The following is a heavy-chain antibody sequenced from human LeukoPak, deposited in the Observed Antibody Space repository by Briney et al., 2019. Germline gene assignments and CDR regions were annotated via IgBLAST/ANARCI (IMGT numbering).Heavy chain of an antibody. CDR3: ARLPLHSYFDY. CDR2: IYHSGST. V-gene: IGHV4-38-2*01. CDR1: GYSLSSGYY. Sequence: SETLSLTCAVSGYSLSSGYYWGCSRQPPGKGLGWIGSIYHSGSTYYNPSLKSRVTISVDTSKNQFSLKLSSVTAADTAVYYCARLPLHSYFDYWGQGTLVTVSS. J-gene: IGHJ4*02.